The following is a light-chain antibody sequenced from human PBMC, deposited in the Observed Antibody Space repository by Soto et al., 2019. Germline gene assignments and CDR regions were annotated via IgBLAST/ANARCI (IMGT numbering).Light chain of an antibody. CDR3: QQYHSSPYT. V-gene: IGKV3-20*01. Sequence: EIVLTQSPGNLSVSPGERTTLSCRASQSVSSSFLAWYQQKPGQAPRLLIYGASSRATGIPDRFSGSGSGTDFTLTISRLEPEDFAVYYCQQYHSSPYTFGHGTKLEIK. CDR2: GAS. CDR1: QSVSSSF. J-gene: IGKJ2*01.